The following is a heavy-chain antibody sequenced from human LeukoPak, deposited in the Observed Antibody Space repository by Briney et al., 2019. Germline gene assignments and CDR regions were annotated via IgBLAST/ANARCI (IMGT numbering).Heavy chain of an antibody. CDR1: GGTFSSYA. Sequence: ASVTVSCTASGGTFSSYAISWVRQAPGQGLEWMGGIIPIFGTANYAQKFQGRVTITADESTSTAYMELSSLRSEDTAVYYCARVVAATTYYFDYWGQGTLVTVSS. D-gene: IGHD2-15*01. J-gene: IGHJ4*02. CDR2: IIPIFGTA. CDR3: ARVVAATTYYFDY. V-gene: IGHV1-69*13.